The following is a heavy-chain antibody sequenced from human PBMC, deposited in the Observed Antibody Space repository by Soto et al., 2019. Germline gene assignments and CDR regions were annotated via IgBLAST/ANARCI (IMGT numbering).Heavy chain of an antibody. CDR1: GFTVISNY. CDR2: IYSGGST. Sequence: GGSLRLSCAASGFTVISNYMSWVRQAPWKGLEWVSVIYSGGSTYYADSVKGRFTISRDNSKNTLYLQMNSLRAEDTAVYYCAWAYRLEIDYWGQGTLVTVSS. V-gene: IGHV3-53*01. J-gene: IGHJ4*02. CDR3: AWAYRLEIDY. D-gene: IGHD2-21*01.